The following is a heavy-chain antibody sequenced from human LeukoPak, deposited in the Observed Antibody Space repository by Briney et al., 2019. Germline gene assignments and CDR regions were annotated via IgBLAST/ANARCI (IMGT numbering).Heavy chain of an antibody. Sequence: GGSLRLSCAASGFTVSSNYMSWVRQAPGKGLEWVSVLYTGGSTYYADSVKGRFTISRDNSKNTLYLQMNSLRAEDTAVYYCAKEPQKSDYYYGMDVWGQGTTVTVSS. CDR3: AKEPQKSDYYYGMDV. CDR1: GFTVSSNY. CDR2: LYTGGST. V-gene: IGHV3-53*05. J-gene: IGHJ6*02. D-gene: IGHD7-27*01.